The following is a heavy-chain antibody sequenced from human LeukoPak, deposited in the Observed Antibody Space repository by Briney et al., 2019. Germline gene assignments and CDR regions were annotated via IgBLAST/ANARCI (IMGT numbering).Heavy chain of an antibody. J-gene: IGHJ4*02. CDR1: GFTFSNAW. CDR2: IKSKTDGGTT. CDR3: TTDISYYYDSSGYYYGFDY. D-gene: IGHD3-22*01. Sequence: GGSLRLSCAASGFTFSNAWMSWVRQAPGKGLEWVGRIKSKTDGGTTDYAAPVKGRFTISRDDSKNTLYLQMNSLKTEDTAVYCCTTDISYYYDSSGYYYGFDYWGQGTLVTVSS. V-gene: IGHV3-15*01.